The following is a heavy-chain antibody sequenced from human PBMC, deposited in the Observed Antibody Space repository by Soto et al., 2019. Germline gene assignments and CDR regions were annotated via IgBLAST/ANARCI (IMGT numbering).Heavy chain of an antibody. CDR2: ISYDGSNK. CDR1: GFTFSSYA. V-gene: IGHV3-30-3*01. D-gene: IGHD4-17*01. Sequence: QVQLVESGGGVVQPGRSLRLSCAASGFTFSSYAMHWVRQAPGKGLEWVAVISYDGSNKYYADSVKGRFTISRDNSKNTLYLQMNSLRAEDTAEYYCARPAYGELDAFDIWGQGTMVTVSS. CDR3: ARPAYGELDAFDI. J-gene: IGHJ3*02.